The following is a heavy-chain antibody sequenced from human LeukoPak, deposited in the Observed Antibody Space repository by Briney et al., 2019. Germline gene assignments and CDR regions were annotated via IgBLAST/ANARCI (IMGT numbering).Heavy chain of an antibody. CDR3: AKDGGHSSVLYYFES. CDR1: GFIFDDYA. CDR2: ISWKSDSM. V-gene: IGHV3-9*01. Sequence: GGSLRLSCEASGFIFDDYAMHWVRQVPGKGLEWVSGISWKSDSMRYADSAKGRFTVSRDNAKNSLYLEMNSLRPEDTAFYYCAKDGGHSSVLYYFESWGQGTLVTVSS. D-gene: IGHD6-19*01. J-gene: IGHJ4*02.